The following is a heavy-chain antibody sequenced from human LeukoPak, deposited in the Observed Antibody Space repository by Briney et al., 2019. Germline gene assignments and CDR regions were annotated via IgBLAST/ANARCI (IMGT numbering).Heavy chain of an antibody. V-gene: IGHV1-8*01. Sequence: VSVKVSCKASGYSFSSYEINWVRQATGQGLEWMGWMKPNSGNTEYAQKFQGRVTMSRNTSINTAYMELSSLRSDDTAVYYCARPGAAAGFGHWGQGTLVTVSS. J-gene: IGHJ4*02. CDR1: GYSFSSYE. CDR3: ARPGAAAGFGH. CDR2: MKPNSGNT. D-gene: IGHD6-13*01.